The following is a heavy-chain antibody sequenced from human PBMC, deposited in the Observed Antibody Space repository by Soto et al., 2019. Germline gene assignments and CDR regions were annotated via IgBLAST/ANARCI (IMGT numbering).Heavy chain of an antibody. Sequence: SQRLSCAASGFTVSSHYMSWVRQTPGKGLEWVSILYASDSTFYADSVEGRFTISRDNSKNTVYLQLNSLRAEDTAVYYCATTVTRLIAFDGWGQGKMVTVAS. J-gene: IGHJ3*01. CDR2: LYASDST. CDR1: GFTVSSHY. V-gene: IGHV3-53*01. D-gene: IGHD4-17*01. CDR3: ATTVTRLIAFDG.